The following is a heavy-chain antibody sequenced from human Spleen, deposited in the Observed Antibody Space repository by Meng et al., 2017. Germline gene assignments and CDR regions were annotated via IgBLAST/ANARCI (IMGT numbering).Heavy chain of an antibody. CDR3: ARGPTAMAHDFDY. J-gene: IGHJ4*02. CDR2: IYHSGSA. V-gene: IGHV4-4*02. Sequence: QVQLQESGPGLVKPSGTLSLTCDVSGGSISSSHWWSWVRQPPGKGLERIGEIYHSGSANYNPSLESRATISVDTSQNNLSLKLSSVTAADSAVYYCARGPTAMAHDFDYWGQGTLVTVSS. D-gene: IGHD6-19*01. CDR1: GGSISSSHW.